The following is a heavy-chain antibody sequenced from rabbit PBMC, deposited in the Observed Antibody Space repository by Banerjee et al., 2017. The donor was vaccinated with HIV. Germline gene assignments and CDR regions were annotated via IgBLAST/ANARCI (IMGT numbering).Heavy chain of an antibody. CDR1: GFSFSSSYY. J-gene: IGHJ4*01. Sequence: QSLEESGGGLVTPGGTLTLTCTASGFSFSSSYYMCWVRQAPGKGLEWIGCIYVGGRDVTYYASWAKGRFTISKTSSTTVTLQMTSLTAADTATYFCARDAFYAGNNGNAYADLNLWGQGTLVTVS. CDR3: ARDAFYAGNNGNAYADLNL. V-gene: IGHV1S40*01. D-gene: IGHD6-1*01. CDR2: IYVGGRDVT.